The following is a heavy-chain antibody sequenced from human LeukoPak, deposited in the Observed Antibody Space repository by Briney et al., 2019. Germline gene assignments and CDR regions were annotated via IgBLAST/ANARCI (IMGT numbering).Heavy chain of an antibody. Sequence: SETLSLTCTVSGGSISSYYWSWIRQPPGKGLEWIGNIDYSRDTNYNPSLRSRVTILVDKSRNQFSLKLNSVTAADPAVYYCARNGPHYYAKSGYLDSWGQGTLVTVSS. D-gene: IGHD3-22*01. CDR3: ARNGPHYYAKSGYLDS. CDR2: IDYSRDT. V-gene: IGHV4-59*03. CDR1: GGSISSYY. J-gene: IGHJ4*02.